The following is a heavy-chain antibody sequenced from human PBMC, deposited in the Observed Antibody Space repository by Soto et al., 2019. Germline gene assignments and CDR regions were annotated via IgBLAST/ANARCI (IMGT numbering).Heavy chain of an antibody. D-gene: IGHD1-20*01. CDR3: ARDLTPHITGYGMDV. J-gene: IGHJ6*02. CDR1: GFTFSSYS. V-gene: IGHV3-21*01. Sequence: VQLVESGGGLVKPGGSLRLSCAASGFTFSSYSMNWVRQAPGKGLEWVSSISSSSSYIYYADSVKGRFTISRDNAKNSLYLQMNSLRAEDTAVYYCARDLTPHITGYGMDVWGQGTTVTVSS. CDR2: ISSSSSYI.